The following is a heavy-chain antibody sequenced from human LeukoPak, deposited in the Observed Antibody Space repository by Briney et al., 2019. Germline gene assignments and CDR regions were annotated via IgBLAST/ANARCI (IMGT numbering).Heavy chain of an antibody. Sequence: KTGGSLRLSCAASGFTFSSYSMNWVRQPPGKGLEWIGEINHSGSTNYNPSLKSRVTISVDTSKNQFSLKLSSVTAADTAVYYCARRGGSRYCSSTSCYAHMGGRYNWFDPWGQGTLVTVSS. CDR3: ARRGGSRYCSSTSCYAHMGGRYNWFDP. CDR1: GFTFSSYS. V-gene: IGHV4-34*01. CDR2: INHSGST. D-gene: IGHD2-2*01. J-gene: IGHJ5*02.